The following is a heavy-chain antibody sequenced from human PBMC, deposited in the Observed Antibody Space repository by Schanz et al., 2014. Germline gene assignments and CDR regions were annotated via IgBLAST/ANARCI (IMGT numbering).Heavy chain of an antibody. J-gene: IGHJ5*02. D-gene: IGHD3-9*01. CDR3: AKAADWPVTRFDP. CDR1: GFTFGDYA. Sequence: EVQLVESGGGWVQPGGSLRLSCAASGFTFGDYAMTWVRQAPGKGLEWVSAINTGVNTYYADSVRGRFTISRDNSKNTLYLQMSSLRADDTAVYYCAKAADWPVTRFDPWGQGTLVTVSS. CDR2: INTGVNT. V-gene: IGHV3-23*04.